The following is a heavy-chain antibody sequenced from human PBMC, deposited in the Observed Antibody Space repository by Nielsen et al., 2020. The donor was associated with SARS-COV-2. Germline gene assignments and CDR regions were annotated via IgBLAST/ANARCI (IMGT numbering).Heavy chain of an antibody. CDR2: LSYDGSNK. D-gene: IGHD4-17*01. V-gene: IGHV3-30-3*01. J-gene: IGHJ4*02. CDR3: ARSWTTPYYFDY. Sequence: WIRQPPGKGLEWVAVLSYDGSNKYYADSVKGRFTISRDNSKNTLYLQMNSLRAEDTAVYYCARSWTTPYYFDYWGQGTLVTVSS.